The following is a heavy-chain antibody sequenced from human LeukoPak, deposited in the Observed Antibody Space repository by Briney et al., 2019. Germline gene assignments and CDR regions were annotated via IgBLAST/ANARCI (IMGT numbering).Heavy chain of an antibody. CDR2: FDPEDGET. CDR1: GYTLTELS. D-gene: IGHD3-22*01. V-gene: IGHV1-24*01. Sequence: ASVKVSCKVSGYTLTELSMHWVRQAPGKGLEWMGGFDPEDGETIYAQKFQGRVTMTEDTPTDTAYMELSSLRSEDTAVYYCVGTADYYDSSGYHPFWGQGTLVTVSS. CDR3: VGTADYYDSSGYHPF. J-gene: IGHJ4*02.